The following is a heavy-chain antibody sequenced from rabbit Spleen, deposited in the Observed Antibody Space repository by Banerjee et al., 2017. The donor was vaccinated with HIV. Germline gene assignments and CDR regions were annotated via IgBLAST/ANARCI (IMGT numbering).Heavy chain of an antibody. CDR1: GFSFSNKAV. D-gene: IGHD6-1*01. Sequence: QEQLVESGGGPVKPGASLTLTCKASGFSFSNKAVMCWVRQAPGKGLEWIACINAVTGKAVYASWAKGRFTISKTSSTTVTLQMSSLTAADTATYFCASRSVGGVAGYGYEDAFDPWGQGTLVTVS. CDR2: INAVTGKA. V-gene: IGHV1S45*01. CDR3: ASRSVGGVAGYGYEDAFDP. J-gene: IGHJ2*01.